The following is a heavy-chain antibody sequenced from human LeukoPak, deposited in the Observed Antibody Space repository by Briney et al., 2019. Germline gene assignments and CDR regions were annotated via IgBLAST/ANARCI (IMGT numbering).Heavy chain of an antibody. Sequence: GASVTVSFTASGGTFSIYAISWVRQAPGQGLEWMGGIIPIFGTANYAQKFQGRVTITADESTSTAYMELSSLRSEDTAVYYCARSVVAAPIDYFDYWGQGTLVTVSS. V-gene: IGHV1-69*13. CDR1: GGTFSIYA. J-gene: IGHJ4*02. D-gene: IGHD2-21*01. CDR2: IIPIFGTA. CDR3: ARSVVAAPIDYFDY.